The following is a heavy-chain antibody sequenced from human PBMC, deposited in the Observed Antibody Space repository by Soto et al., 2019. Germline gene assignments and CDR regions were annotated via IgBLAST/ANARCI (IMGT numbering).Heavy chain of an antibody. CDR2: IYYSGST. CDR1: GGSVSSGSYY. J-gene: IGHJ6*02. D-gene: IGHD3-16*01. Sequence: GPEGASETLSLTCTVSGGSVSSGSYYWSWIRQPPGKGLEWIGYIYYSGSTNYNPSLKSRVTISVDTSKNQFSLKLSSVTAADTAVYYCARDARGSGYYYYGMDVWGQGTTVTVSS. CDR3: ARDARGSGYYYYGMDV. V-gene: IGHV4-61*01.